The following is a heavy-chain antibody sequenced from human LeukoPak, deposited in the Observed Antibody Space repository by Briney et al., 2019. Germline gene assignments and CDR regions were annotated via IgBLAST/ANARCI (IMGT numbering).Heavy chain of an antibody. CDR2: INAGNGNT. D-gene: IGHD3-3*01. CDR1: GYTFTSYA. CDR3: ARPSGSGSQYDY. J-gene: IGHJ4*02. V-gene: IGHV1-3*01. Sequence: ASVKVSCKASGYTFTSYAMHWVRQAPGQRLEWMGWINAGNGNTKYSQKFRGRVTITRDTSASTAYMELSSLRSEDTAVYYCARPSGSGSQYDYWGQGTLVTVSS.